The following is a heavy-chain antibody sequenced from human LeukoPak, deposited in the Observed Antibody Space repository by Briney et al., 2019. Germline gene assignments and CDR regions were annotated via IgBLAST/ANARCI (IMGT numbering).Heavy chain of an antibody. D-gene: IGHD5-18*01. CDR2: FDPEDGET. Sequence: ASVKVSCKASGYTFTGYYMHWVRQAPGKGLEWMGGFDPEDGETIYAQKFQGRVTMTEDTSTDTAYMELSSLRSEDTAVYYCATDPGRVQLWFLGAFDIWGQGTMVTVSS. CDR1: GYTFTGYY. J-gene: IGHJ3*02. V-gene: IGHV1-24*01. CDR3: ATDPGRVQLWFLGAFDI.